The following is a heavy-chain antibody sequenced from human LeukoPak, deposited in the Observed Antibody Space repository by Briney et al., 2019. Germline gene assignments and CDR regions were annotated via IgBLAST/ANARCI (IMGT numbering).Heavy chain of an antibody. CDR1: GFSFSSYV. D-gene: IGHD2-8*01. J-gene: IGHJ6*02. CDR2: ISDGGDNT. CDR3: AKTKYQIFYYYGMDV. Sequence: GGSLRLSCAASGFSFSSYVMSWVRQAPGKGLEWVSTISDGGDNTYYADSVKGRFTISRDNSKDTLYLQMKSLRAEDTAVYYCAKTKYQIFYYYGMDVWGQGTTVTVPS. V-gene: IGHV3-23*01.